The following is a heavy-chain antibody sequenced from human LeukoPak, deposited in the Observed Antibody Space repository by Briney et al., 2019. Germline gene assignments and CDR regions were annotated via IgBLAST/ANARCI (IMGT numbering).Heavy chain of an antibody. CDR3: AGGNDFDY. D-gene: IGHD3-16*01. Sequence: GGSLRLSCAASGFTFSRYWMNWVRQAPGKGLEWLANVKQDGSEKYYVDSVKGRFTISRDNAKNSLYLQMNSLRAEDTAVYYRAGGNDFDYWGQGTLVTVSS. CDR2: VKQDGSEK. J-gene: IGHJ4*02. V-gene: IGHV3-7*01. CDR1: GFTFSRYW.